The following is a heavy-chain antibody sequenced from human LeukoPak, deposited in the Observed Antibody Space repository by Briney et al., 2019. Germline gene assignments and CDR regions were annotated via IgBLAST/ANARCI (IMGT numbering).Heavy chain of an antibody. J-gene: IGHJ4*02. V-gene: IGHV4-30-4*01. CDR2: IYYSGST. CDR1: GGSISSGDYY. D-gene: IGHD6-19*01. Sequence: SETLSLTCTVSGGSISSGDYYWSWIRQPPGKGLEWIGYIYYSGSTYYNPSLKSRVTISVDTSKNQFSLKLSSVTAADTAVYYCARQRSGQWREQYFDFWGQGTLVTVSS. CDR3: ARQRSGQWREQYFDF.